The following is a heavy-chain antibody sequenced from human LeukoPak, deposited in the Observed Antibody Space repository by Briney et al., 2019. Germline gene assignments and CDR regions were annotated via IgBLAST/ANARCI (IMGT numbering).Heavy chain of an antibody. CDR2: INHSGST. Sequence: TSETLSLTCAVCGGSFSGYYWSWIRQPPGKGLEWIGEINHSGSTNYNPSLKSRVTISVDTSKNQFSLKLSSVTAADTAVYYCATLRYSGYSLDYWGQGTLVTVSS. CDR3: ATLRYSGYSLDY. J-gene: IGHJ4*02. CDR1: GGSFSGYY. D-gene: IGHD5-12*01. V-gene: IGHV4-34*01.